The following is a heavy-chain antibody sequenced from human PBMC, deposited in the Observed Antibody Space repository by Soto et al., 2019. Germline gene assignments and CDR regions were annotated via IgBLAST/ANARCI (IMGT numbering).Heavy chain of an antibody. V-gene: IGHV3-7*01. CDR3: ARVRYCGGGSCYSGFDY. Sequence: EVQLVESGGGLVQPGGSLRLSCAASGFTFSSYWMSWVRQAPGKGLEWVANIKQDGSEKYYVDSVKGRFTISRDNAKNSLYLQMNSLRAEDTAVYYCARVRYCGGGSCYSGFDYWGQGTLVTVSS. CDR2: IKQDGSEK. CDR1: GFTFSSYW. D-gene: IGHD2-15*01. J-gene: IGHJ4*02.